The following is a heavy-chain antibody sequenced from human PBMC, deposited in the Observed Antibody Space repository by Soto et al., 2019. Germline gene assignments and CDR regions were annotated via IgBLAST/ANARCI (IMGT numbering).Heavy chain of an antibody. Sequence: SETLSLTCTVSGGPVRDAYSYWTWIRHPPGKGLEWMGYLSYTGSTYYNPSLRNRATISVDESSNHLSLRLSSVTAADTAVYYCARELEGGVFDIWGRGTLVTVSS. V-gene: IGHV4-30-4*01. J-gene: IGHJ3*02. CDR3: ARELEGGVFDI. CDR2: LSYTGST. CDR1: GGPVRDAYSY. D-gene: IGHD2-8*02.